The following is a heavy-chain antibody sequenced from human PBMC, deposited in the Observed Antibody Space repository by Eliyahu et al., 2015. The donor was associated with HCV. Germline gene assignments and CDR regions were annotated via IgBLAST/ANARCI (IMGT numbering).Heavy chain of an antibody. D-gene: IGHD6-6*01. CDR3: AREYSTSSFNWFDP. CDR1: GFPFSTYS. J-gene: IGHJ5*02. Sequence: EVQLVESGGGLVKPGGSLRLSCAASGFPFSTYSMNWVRQAPGKGLEWVSSISSSSSYIYYADSVKGRFTISRDNAKNSLYLQMNSLRAEDTAVYYCAREYSTSSFNWFDPWGQGTLVTVSS. CDR2: ISSSSSYI. V-gene: IGHV3-21*01.